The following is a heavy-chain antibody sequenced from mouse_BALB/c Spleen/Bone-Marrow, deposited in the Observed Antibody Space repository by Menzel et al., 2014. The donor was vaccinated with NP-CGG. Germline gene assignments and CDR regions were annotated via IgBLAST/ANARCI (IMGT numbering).Heavy chain of an antibody. Sequence: QVHVKQSGAELAKPGASVKMSCKASGYTFTSYWMHWVKQRPGQGLEWIGYINPSTGYTEYNQKFKDKATLTADKSSSTAYMQLSSLTSEDYAVYYCARWGDDGTFDYWGQGTTLTASS. CDR3: ARWGDDGTFDY. CDR1: GYTFTSYW. V-gene: IGHV1-7*01. CDR2: INPSTGYT. D-gene: IGHD2-12*01. J-gene: IGHJ2*01.